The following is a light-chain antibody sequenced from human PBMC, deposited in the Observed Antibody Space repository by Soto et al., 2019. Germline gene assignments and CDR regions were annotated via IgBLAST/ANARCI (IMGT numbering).Light chain of an antibody. CDR2: GNS. V-gene: IGLV1-40*01. CDR1: SSNIGAGYD. J-gene: IGLJ1*01. CDR3: QSYDSSLRYV. Sequence: QSALTQPPSASGSAGQSVTISCTGSSSNIGAGYDVHWYQQLPGTAPKLLIYGNSNRPSGVPDRFSGSKSGTSASLAITGLQAEDEADYYCQSYDSSLRYVFGTGTKVTVL.